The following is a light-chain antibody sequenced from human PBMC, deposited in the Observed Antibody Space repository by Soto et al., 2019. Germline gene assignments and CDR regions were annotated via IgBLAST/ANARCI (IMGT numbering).Light chain of an antibody. Sequence: QAVVTQPPSASGTPGQRVSISCSGSSSNIGSNYVYWYQQLLGAAPTLLIYRNNQRPSGVPDRFSGSKSGTSASLAISGLRSEDEADYYCGAWDNSLSGYVVFGGGTKLTVL. J-gene: IGLJ2*01. V-gene: IGLV1-47*01. CDR3: GAWDNSLSGYVV. CDR2: RNN. CDR1: SSNIGSNY.